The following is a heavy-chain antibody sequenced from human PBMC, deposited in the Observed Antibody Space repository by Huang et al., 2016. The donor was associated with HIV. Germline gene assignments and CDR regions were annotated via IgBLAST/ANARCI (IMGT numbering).Heavy chain of an antibody. V-gene: IGHV3-7*04. CDR3: ARGGAPYYDFWSGGHHYGMDV. CDR2: IKQDGSVK. J-gene: IGHJ6*02. D-gene: IGHD3-3*01. CDR1: GFTFRSYW. Sequence: EVQLVESGGGLVQPGGSLRLSCAASGFTFRSYWMSWVRQAPGKGLEWVVKIKQDGSVKYYVDSVKGRFTIARDKGKNALYLQMYSLRVEDTAIYYCARGGAPYYDFWSGGHHYGMDVWGQGTTVTVSS.